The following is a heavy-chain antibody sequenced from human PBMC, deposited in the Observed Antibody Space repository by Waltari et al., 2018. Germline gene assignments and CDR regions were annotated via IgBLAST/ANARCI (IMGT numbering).Heavy chain of an antibody. CDR2: RSAYNGNT. Sequence: QVQLVQSGAEVKKPGASVKVSCKASGYTFTSYGISWVRQAPGQGLEWMGWRSAYNGNTNYAQKLQGRGTMTTDTSTSTAYMERRSLRSDDTAVYYCARDHIDCSGGSCYSVFDYWGQGTLVTVSS. J-gene: IGHJ4*02. D-gene: IGHD2-15*01. CDR1: GYTFTSYG. CDR3: ARDHIDCSGGSCYSVFDY. V-gene: IGHV1-18*01.